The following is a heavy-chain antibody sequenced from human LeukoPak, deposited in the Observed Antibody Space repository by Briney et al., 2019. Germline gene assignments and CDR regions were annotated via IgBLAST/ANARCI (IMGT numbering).Heavy chain of an antibody. D-gene: IGHD6-19*01. CDR2: IYPTGGT. V-gene: IGHV4-4*07. CDR3: ARDPLAVAAYFDY. CDR1: GDSMSTHY. Sequence: SETLSLTCTVSGDSMSTHYWTWVRQPAGKGLEWVGRIYPTGGTNYNPSLKSRVTMSVDTSKNQFSLRLTSVTAADTAIYYCARDPLAVAAYFDYWGQGILVTVSS. J-gene: IGHJ4*02.